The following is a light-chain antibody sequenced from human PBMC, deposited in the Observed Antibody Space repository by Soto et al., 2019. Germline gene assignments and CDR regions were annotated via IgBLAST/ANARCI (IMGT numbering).Light chain of an antibody. CDR3: CSYAGISTFVV. CDR1: SSDVGSYNL. J-gene: IGLJ2*01. Sequence: QSALTQPASVSGSPGQSITISCTGTSSDVGSYNLVSWYQQHSGKAPKLMIYEGSQRPSGVSNRFSGSKSGNTASLTISGLQAEDEADYYCCSYAGISTFVVFGGGTKLTVL. V-gene: IGLV2-23*03. CDR2: EGS.